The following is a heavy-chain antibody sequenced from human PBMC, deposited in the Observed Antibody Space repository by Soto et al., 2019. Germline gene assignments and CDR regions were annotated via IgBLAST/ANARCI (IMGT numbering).Heavy chain of an antibody. CDR3: AKVGYSSSHNSYYFDY. CDR2: ISGSGGST. J-gene: IGHJ4*02. CDR1: GFTFSSYA. V-gene: IGHV3-23*01. D-gene: IGHD6-6*01. Sequence: EGQLLESGGGLVQPGGSLRLSCAASGFTFSSYAMSWVRQAPGKGLEWVSAISGSGGSTYYADSVKGRFTISRDNSKNTLYLQMNSLRAEDTPVYYCAKVGYSSSHNSYYFDYWGQGTLVTVSS.